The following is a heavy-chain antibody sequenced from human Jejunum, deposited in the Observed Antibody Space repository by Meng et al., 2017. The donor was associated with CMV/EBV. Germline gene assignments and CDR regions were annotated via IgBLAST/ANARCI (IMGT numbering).Heavy chain of an antibody. CDR2: IYPGESGT. Sequence: SGCSFTSYWIGWMRQMPGKGLEWMGIIYPGESGTRYSPSFQGQVVISADKSITTAYLQWSSLKASDTAMYYCARRGYSYGYGMDVWSQGTTVTVSS. V-gene: IGHV5-51*01. J-gene: IGHJ6*02. CDR1: GCSFTSYW. D-gene: IGHD5-18*01. CDR3: ARRGYSYGYGMDV.